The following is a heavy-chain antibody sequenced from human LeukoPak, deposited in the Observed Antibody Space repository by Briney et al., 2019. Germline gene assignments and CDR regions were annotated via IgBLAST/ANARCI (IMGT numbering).Heavy chain of an antibody. CDR1: GGSISSSSCY. D-gene: IGHD3-9*01. CDR3: ARDLGLYFDWLFFVY. V-gene: IGHV4-39*07. CDR2: IYYSGST. J-gene: IGHJ4*02. Sequence: PSETLSLTCTVSGGSISSSSCYWGWIRQPPGKGLEWIGSIYYSGSTYYNPSLKSRVTISVDTSKNQFSLKLSSVTAADTAVYYCARDLGLYFDWLFFVYWGQGTLVTVSS.